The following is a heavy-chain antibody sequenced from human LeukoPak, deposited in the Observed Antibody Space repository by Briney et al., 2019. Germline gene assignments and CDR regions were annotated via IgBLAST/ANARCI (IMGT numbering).Heavy chain of an antibody. V-gene: IGHV3-48*03. CDR3: VGSSVFDY. J-gene: IGHJ4*02. D-gene: IGHD3-10*01. Sequence: PGGSLRLSCAASGFTFSSYEMNWVRQAPGKGLEWVSYISSSGNNIYYADSVKGRFTISRDNSKNTLYLQMNSLRAEDTAVYYCVGSSVFDYWGQGTLVTVSS. CDR2: ISSSGNNI. CDR1: GFTFSSYE.